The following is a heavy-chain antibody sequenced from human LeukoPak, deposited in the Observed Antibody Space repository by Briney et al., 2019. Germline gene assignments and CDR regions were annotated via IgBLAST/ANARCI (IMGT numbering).Heavy chain of an antibody. CDR3: ERETGYISGWLPFDS. J-gene: IGHJ4*02. Sequence: ASVTVSCKSSGYTLTSYGISWVRQPPGRGREWMGWMSGFNGNTNDPQTLEGRVTMTTNTSKSTAYIELRSLRSDDTAVYDCERETGYISGWLPFDSWGQGTLVTVSS. CDR1: GYTLTSYG. CDR2: MSGFNGNT. D-gene: IGHD6-19*01. V-gene: IGHV1-18*01.